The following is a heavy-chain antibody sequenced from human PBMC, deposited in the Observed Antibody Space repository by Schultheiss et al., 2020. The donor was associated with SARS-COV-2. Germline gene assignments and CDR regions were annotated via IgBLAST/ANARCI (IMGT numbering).Heavy chain of an antibody. J-gene: IGHJ4*02. D-gene: IGHD2/OR15-2a*01. CDR1: GFTFSSYW. CDR2: INQDGSER. V-gene: IGHV3-7*03. Sequence: GGSLRLSCAASGFTFSSYWMSWVRQAPGKGLEWVANINQDGSERHYVDSLKGRFTISRDNAKNSLYLEMNGLRAEDTAVYYCARDGWVILHFADHWGQGTLVTVSS. CDR3: ARDGWVILHFADH.